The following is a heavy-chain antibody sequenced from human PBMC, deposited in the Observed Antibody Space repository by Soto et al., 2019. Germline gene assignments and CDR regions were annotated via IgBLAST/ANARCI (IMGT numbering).Heavy chain of an antibody. CDR1: GGSXSXXX. CDR2: IHYTGST. D-gene: IGHD3-10*01. V-gene: IGHV4-59*08. J-gene: IGHJ4*02. CDR3: ARRYGSGRQTYYYFDY. Sequence: SETLSLTCSVSGGSXSXXXXXXXXXXXXKGLEWIGYIHYTGSTNYNPSLKSRVTMSVDTSKNQFSLNLRSVTAADTAVYYCARRYGSGRQTYYYFDYWGQGTLVTVSS.